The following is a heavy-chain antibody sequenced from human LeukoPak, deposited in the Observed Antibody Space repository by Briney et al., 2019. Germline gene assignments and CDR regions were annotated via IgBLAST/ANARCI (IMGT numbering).Heavy chain of an antibody. CDR3: AGGNSYDSSGYPEYFQN. Sequence: GGSLRLSCAASGFTFSSYAMSWVRQAPGKGLEWVSVINGGGGSTYYADSVKGRFTISRDNSRNTVSLQMNTLRAEDTAVYYCAGGNSYDSSGYPEYFQNWGQGTLVTVSS. CDR1: GFTFSSYA. V-gene: IGHV3-23*01. D-gene: IGHD3-22*01. CDR2: INGGGGST. J-gene: IGHJ1*01.